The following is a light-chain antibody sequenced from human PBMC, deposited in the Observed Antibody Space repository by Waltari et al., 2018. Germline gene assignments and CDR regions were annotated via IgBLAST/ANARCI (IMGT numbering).Light chain of an antibody. J-gene: IGLJ3*02. V-gene: IGLV1-47*01. CDR1: SSTIGSNH. CDR3: AAWDDSLSGRV. Sequence: QSVLTQPPSASGTPGQRVTISCSGSSSTIGSNHVYWYQQRPGTAPKLLIYTSDPRPSGVPDRFSGSKSGTSASLAISGLRSEDEADYYCAAWDDSLSGRVFGGGTKLTVL. CDR2: TSD.